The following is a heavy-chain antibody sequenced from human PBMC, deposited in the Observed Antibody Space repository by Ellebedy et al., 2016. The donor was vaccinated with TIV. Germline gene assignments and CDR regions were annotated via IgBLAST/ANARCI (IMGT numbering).Heavy chain of an antibody. J-gene: IGHJ4*02. CDR1: GYTFTNYG. CDR3: ARFVDGDYEDY. D-gene: IGHD4-17*01. CDR2: ISGYNGNT. Sequence: AASVKVSCKASGYTFTNYGISWVRQAPGQGLEWMGWISGYNGNTYSAQKLQGRVTMTTDTSTSNAYMELRSLRYDDTAVYYCARFVDGDYEDYWGQGALGTVSS. V-gene: IGHV1-18*04.